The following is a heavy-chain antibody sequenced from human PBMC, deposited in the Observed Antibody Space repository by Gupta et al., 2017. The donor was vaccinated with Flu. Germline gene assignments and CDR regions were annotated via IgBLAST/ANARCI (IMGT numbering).Heavy chain of an antibody. D-gene: IGHD2-21*01. CDR2: INHSGST. CDR1: GGSFSGYY. V-gene: IGHV4-34*01. CDR3: ARVGVGFWYYFDY. Sequence: QVQLQQWGAGLLKPSETLSLTCAVYGGSFSGYYWSWIRQPPGKGLEWIGEINHSGSTNYNPSLKSRVTISVDTSKNQFSLKLSSVTAADTAVYYCARVGVGFWYYFDYWGQGTLVTVSS. J-gene: IGHJ4*02.